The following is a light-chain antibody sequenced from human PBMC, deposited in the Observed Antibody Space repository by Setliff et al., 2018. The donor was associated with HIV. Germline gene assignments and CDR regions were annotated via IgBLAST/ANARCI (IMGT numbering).Light chain of an antibody. Sequence: QSALTQPASVSGSPGQSITISCIGTSSDVGGYDFVSWYQQRPGKAPKLIIFDVSERPSGVSHRFSGSKSGNTASLTISGLQTEDEADYYCCSHTSSITWLFGGGTK. V-gene: IGLV2-14*03. CDR1: SSDVGGYDF. CDR3: CSHTSSITWL. CDR2: DVS. J-gene: IGLJ3*02.